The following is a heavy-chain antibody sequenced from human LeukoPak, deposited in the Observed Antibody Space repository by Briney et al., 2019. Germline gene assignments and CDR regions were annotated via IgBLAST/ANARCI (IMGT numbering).Heavy chain of an antibody. Sequence: PGGSLRLSCAASGFIFGKHAMHWVRQAPGKGLEWVANIKQDGSEKYYVDSVKGRFTISRDNAKNSLYLQMNSLRAEDTAVYYCARTWRYCSGGSRSSSCAFDIWGQGTMVTVSS. CDR3: ARTWRYCSGGSRSSSCAFDI. CDR2: IKQDGSEK. V-gene: IGHV3-7*01. D-gene: IGHD2-15*01. J-gene: IGHJ3*02. CDR1: GFIFGKHA.